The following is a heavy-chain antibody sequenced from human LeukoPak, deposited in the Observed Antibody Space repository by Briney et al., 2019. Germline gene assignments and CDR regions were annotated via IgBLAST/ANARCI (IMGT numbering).Heavy chain of an antibody. J-gene: IGHJ5*02. CDR3: ARVCSGGSCYFRWFDP. CDR1: GSTFTSYD. D-gene: IGHD2-15*01. Sequence: ASVKVSCKASGSTFTSYDINWVRQATGQGLEWMGWMNPNSGNTGYAQKFQGRVTITRNTSISTAYMELSSLRSEDTAVYYCARVCSGGSCYFRWFDPWGQGTLVTVSS. CDR2: MNPNSGNT. V-gene: IGHV1-8*03.